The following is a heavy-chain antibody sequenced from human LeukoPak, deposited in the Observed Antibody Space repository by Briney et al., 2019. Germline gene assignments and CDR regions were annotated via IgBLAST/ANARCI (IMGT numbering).Heavy chain of an antibody. D-gene: IGHD6-6*01. CDR2: ISGDGSVT. J-gene: IGHJ4*01. CDR3: ARYSSSSGGAAYYLDY. Sequence: PGGSLRLSCTASGFTLRNYGMHWVRQVPGKRLVWVSRISGDGSVTNYADSVQGRFTISRDNAKNILYLQINRLRSEDTAVYYCARYSSSSGGAAYYLDYWGHGTLVTVSS. CDR1: GFTLRNYG. V-gene: IGHV3-74*01.